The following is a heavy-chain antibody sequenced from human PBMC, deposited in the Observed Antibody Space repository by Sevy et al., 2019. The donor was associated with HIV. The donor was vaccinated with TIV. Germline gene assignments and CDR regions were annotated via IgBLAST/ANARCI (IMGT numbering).Heavy chain of an antibody. CDR2: ISHSGGST. CDR3: AKDTHIPVAGDFDC. Sequence: GGSLRLSCAASGFTFSTYAMSWVRQAPGKGLEWVSGISHSGGSTYYAAPVKGRFTISRDNSKNTLYLQMNILRVEDTAVYYCAKDTHIPVAGDFDCWGQGTLVTVSS. V-gene: IGHV3-23*01. CDR1: GFTFSTYA. D-gene: IGHD6-19*01. J-gene: IGHJ4*02.